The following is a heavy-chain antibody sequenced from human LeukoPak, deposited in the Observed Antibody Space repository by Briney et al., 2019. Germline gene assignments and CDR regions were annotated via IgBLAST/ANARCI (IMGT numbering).Heavy chain of an antibody. CDR1: GFTFNIYP. V-gene: IGHV3-30*02. CDR2: IRYDGTNK. Sequence: GGSLRLSCAASGFTFNIYPLHWVRQAPGKGLEWVTFIRYDGTNKYYADSVKGRFTISRDNSKNTLYLQMNSLRAEDTAVYYCAKGSSSSLEYYYYMDVWGKGTTVTVSS. J-gene: IGHJ6*03. D-gene: IGHD6-6*01. CDR3: AKGSSSSLEYYYYMDV.